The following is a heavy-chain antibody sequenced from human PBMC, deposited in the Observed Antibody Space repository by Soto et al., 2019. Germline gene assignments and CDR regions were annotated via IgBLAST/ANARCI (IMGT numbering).Heavy chain of an antibody. CDR2: ISYDGSNK. D-gene: IGHD3-16*01. CDR1: GFTFSSYG. Sequence: QVQLVESGGGVVQPGRSLRLSCAASGFTFSSYGMHWVRQAPGKGLEWVAVISYDGSNKYYADSVKGRFTISRDNSKNTLYLQMNSLRAEDTAVYYCAKDMGRSRYGGYYYYGMDVWGQGTTVTVSS. J-gene: IGHJ6*02. CDR3: AKDMGRSRYGGYYYYGMDV. V-gene: IGHV3-30*18.